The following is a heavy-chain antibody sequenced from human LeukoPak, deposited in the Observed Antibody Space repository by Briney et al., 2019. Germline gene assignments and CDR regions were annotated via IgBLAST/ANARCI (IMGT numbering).Heavy chain of an antibody. V-gene: IGHV4-61*01. CDR2: IYYSGST. CDR3: ARWREGDFDY. Sequence: SETLSLTCAVSGGSISSTSYYWSWIRQPPGKGLEWIGYIYYSGSTNYNPSLKSRVTISVDTSKNQFSLKLSSVTAADTAVYYCARWREGDFDYWGQGTLVTVSS. D-gene: IGHD1-26*01. J-gene: IGHJ4*02. CDR1: GGSISSTSYY.